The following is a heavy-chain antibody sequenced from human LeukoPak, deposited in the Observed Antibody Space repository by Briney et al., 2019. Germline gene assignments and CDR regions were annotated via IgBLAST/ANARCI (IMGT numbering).Heavy chain of an antibody. V-gene: IGHV4-61*08. CDR2: IYYSGST. Sequence: PSETLSLTCTVSGGSISNDDYYWSWIRQHPGKGLEWIGYIYYSGSTYYNPSLKSRVTISVDTSKNQFSLKLSSVTAADTAVYYCARGSSPLDYWGQGTLVTVSS. CDR1: GGSISNDDYY. D-gene: IGHD6-13*01. CDR3: ARGSSPLDY. J-gene: IGHJ4*02.